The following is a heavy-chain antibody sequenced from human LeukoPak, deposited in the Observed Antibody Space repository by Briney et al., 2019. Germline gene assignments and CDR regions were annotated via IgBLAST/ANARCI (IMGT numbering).Heavy chain of an antibody. D-gene: IGHD3-10*01. Sequence: PSETLSLTCTVSGGSISSSSYYWSWIRQPPGKGLEWIGEINHSGSTNYNPSLKSRVTISVDTSKNQFSLKLSSVTAADTAVYYCARRLNGPLYGSGSYYKSLAWAVWGKGTTVTISS. CDR2: INHSGST. CDR1: GGSISSSSYY. CDR3: ARRLNGPLYGSGSYYKSLAWAV. V-gene: IGHV4-39*07. J-gene: IGHJ6*04.